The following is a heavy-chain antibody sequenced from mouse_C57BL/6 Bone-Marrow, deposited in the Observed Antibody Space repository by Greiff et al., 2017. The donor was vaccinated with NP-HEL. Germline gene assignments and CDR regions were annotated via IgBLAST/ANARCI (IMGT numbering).Heavy chain of an antibody. D-gene: IGHD2-1*01. J-gene: IGHJ2*01. CDR1: GYSFTDYN. CDR3: ARKGIRIYYGFDY. V-gene: IGHV1-18*01. CDR2: INPNNGGT. Sequence: EVQLQQSGPELVKPGASVKIPCKASGYSFTDYNMDWVKQSHGKSLEWIGDINPNNGGTIYNQTFKGKATLTVDKSSSTAYMELRSLTSEDTAVYYCARKGIRIYYGFDYWGQGTTLTVSS.